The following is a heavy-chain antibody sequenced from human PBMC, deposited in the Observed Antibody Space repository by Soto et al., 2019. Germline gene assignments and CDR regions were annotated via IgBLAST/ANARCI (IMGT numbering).Heavy chain of an antibody. V-gene: IGHV3-30-3*01. Sequence: GGSLRLSCAASGFTFSSYAMHWVRQAPGKGLEWVAVISYDGSNKYYADSVKGRFTISRDNSKNTLYLQMNSLRAEDTAVYYCARDNEQPGLRWFDPWGQGTLVTVSS. J-gene: IGHJ5*02. CDR2: ISYDGSNK. CDR1: GFTFSSYA. CDR3: ARDNEQPGLRWFDP. D-gene: IGHD6-13*01.